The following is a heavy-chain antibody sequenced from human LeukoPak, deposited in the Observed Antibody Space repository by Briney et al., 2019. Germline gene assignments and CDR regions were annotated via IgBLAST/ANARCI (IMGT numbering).Heavy chain of an antibody. V-gene: IGHV6-1*01. CDR3: ARGFYCSGGSCYSGWFDP. CDR2: TYYRSKWYN. J-gene: IGHJ5*02. CDR1: WDSVSSNSAA. Sequence: SQTLSPTCAISWDSVSSNSAAWNWIRQSPSRGLEWLGRTYYRSKWYNDYAVSVKSRITINPDTSKNQFSLQLNSVTPEDTAVYYCARGFYCSGGSCYSGWFDPWGQGTLVTVSS. D-gene: IGHD2-15*01.